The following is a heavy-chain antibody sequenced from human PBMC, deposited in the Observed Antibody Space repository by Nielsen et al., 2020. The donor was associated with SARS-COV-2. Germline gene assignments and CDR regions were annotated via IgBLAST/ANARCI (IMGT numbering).Heavy chain of an antibody. D-gene: IGHD2-8*01. CDR1: GFTFSSYA. Sequence: GGSLRLSCAASGFTFSSYAMSWVRQAPGKGLEWVSAISGSGGSTYYADSVKGRFTISRDNSKNTLYLQMNSLRAEDTAVYYCAKDRGGVLMVYAIENDYWGQGTVVTVSS. CDR2: ISGSGGST. J-gene: IGHJ4*02. V-gene: IGHV3-23*01. CDR3: AKDRGGVLMVYAIENDY.